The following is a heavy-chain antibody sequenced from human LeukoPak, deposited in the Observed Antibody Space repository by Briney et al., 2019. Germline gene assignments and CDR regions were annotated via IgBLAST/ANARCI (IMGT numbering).Heavy chain of an antibody. Sequence: PSETLSLTCTVSGGSISSSSYYWGWIRQPPGKGLEWIGSIYYSGSTYYNPSLKSRVTISADTSKNQFSLKLSSVTAADTAMYYCARVKWFGELLGSFEDYWGQGTLVTVSS. V-gene: IGHV4-39*07. D-gene: IGHD3-10*01. J-gene: IGHJ4*02. CDR2: IYYSGST. CDR3: ARVKWFGELLGSFEDY. CDR1: GGSISSSSYY.